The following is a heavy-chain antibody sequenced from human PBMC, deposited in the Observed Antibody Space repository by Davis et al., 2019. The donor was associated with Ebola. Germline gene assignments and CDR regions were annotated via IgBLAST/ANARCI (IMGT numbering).Heavy chain of an antibody. D-gene: IGHD3-3*01. Sequence: GESLKISCVASGFTFNSFAMAWVRQAPGKGLEWVSSVAGGGGRTDYAESAKGRFTVSRDNSRNTLYLQMNSLRAEDTAVYYCAKDHPILEWFPLFDYWGQGTLVTVSS. CDR2: VAGGGGRT. V-gene: IGHV3-23*01. CDR1: GFTFNSFA. CDR3: AKDHPILEWFPLFDY. J-gene: IGHJ4*02.